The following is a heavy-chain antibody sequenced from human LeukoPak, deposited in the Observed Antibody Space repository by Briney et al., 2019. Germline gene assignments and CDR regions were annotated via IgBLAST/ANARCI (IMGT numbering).Heavy chain of an antibody. CDR2: IFPSGGEI. CDR3: AKDTQGLAVAGRGSDY. CDR1: GFTFSTFA. D-gene: IGHD6-19*01. Sequence: PGGSLRLSCEASGFTFSTFAMIWVRQPPGKGLEWVSSIFPSGGEIHYADSVRGRSTISRDNSKNTLYLQMNSLRAEDTAVYYCAKDTQGLAVAGRGSDYWGQGTLVTVSS. J-gene: IGHJ4*02. V-gene: IGHV3-23*01.